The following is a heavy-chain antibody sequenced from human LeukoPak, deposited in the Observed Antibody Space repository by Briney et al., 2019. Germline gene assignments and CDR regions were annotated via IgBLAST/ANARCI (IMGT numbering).Heavy chain of an antibody. CDR2: ISGSGGST. D-gene: IGHD3-10*01. CDR1: GGSFSGYY. V-gene: IGHV3-23*01. J-gene: IGHJ4*02. CDR3: AKAGSKLLWFGEFQY. Sequence: ETLSLTCAVYGGSFSGYYWSWIRQAPGKGLEWVSAISGSGGSTYYADSVKGRFTISRDNSKNTLYLQMNSLRAEDTAVYYCAKAGSKLLWFGEFQYWGQGTLVTVSS.